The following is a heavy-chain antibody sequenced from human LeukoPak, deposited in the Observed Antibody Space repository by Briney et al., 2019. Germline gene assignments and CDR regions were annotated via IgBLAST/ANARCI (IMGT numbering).Heavy chain of an antibody. D-gene: IGHD2-2*03. Sequence: SETLSLTCTVSGGSISSYYWSWIRQPPGKGLEWIGHVYYSGSTNYNPSLKSRVTISVDTSKNQFSLKLSSVTAADTAVYYCARDGYCSSTSCYDAFDIWGQGTMVTVSS. CDR2: VYYSGST. J-gene: IGHJ3*02. CDR3: ARDGYCSSTSCYDAFDI. CDR1: GGSISSYY. V-gene: IGHV4-59*12.